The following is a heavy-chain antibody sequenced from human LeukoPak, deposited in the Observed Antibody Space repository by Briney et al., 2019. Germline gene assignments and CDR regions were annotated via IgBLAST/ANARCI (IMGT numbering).Heavy chain of an antibody. CDR3: ARDSSGFDY. CDR2: IYYSGST. V-gene: IGHV4-39*02. D-gene: IGHD6-19*01. CDR1: GGSISSSSYY. J-gene: IGHJ4*02. Sequence: PSETLSLTCTVSGGSISSSSYYWGWIRQPPGKGLEWIGSIYYSGSTYYDPSLKSRVTISVDTSKNQFSLKLSSVTAADTAVYYCARDSSGFDYWGQGTLVTVSS.